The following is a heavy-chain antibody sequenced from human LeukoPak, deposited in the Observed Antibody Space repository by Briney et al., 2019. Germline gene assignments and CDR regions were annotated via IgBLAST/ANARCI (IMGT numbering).Heavy chain of an antibody. V-gene: IGHV3-30-3*01. Sequence: SGGSLRLSCAASGFTFSSYAMHWVRQAPGKGLEWVAVISYDGSNKYYADSVKGRFTISRDNSKNTLYLQMNSLRAEDTAIYYCARRSLRGAFDVWGQGTLVTVSS. J-gene: IGHJ3*01. CDR2: ISYDGSNK. CDR3: ARRSLRGAFDV. CDR1: GFTFSSYA.